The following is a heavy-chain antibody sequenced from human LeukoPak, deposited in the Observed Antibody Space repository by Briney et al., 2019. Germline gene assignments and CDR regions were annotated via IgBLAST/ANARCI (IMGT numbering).Heavy chain of an antibody. D-gene: IGHD4-17*01. CDR2: IYSGGST. CDR3: ARATTVWRYYFDY. CDR1: GFTVSSNY. J-gene: IGHJ4*02. V-gene: IGHV3-53*01. Sequence: PGGSLRLSCAASGFTVSSNYMSWVRQAPGKGLEWVSDIYSGGSTYYADSVKGRVTISRDNSKNTLYLQMNSRRAEDTAVYYCARATTVWRYYFDYWGQGTLVTVSS.